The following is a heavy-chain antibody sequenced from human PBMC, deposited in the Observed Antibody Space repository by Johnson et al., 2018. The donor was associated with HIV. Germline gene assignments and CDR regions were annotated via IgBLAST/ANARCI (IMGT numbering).Heavy chain of an antibody. J-gene: IGHJ3*02. Sequence: VQVVESGGGVVQPGGSLRLSCATSVFMFSNYGMHWVRQAPGKGLEWVAFIRYDGSNKYYADSVKGRFTISRDNSKNTLYLQMNSLIVEDTAVYYCAKPKTGIDAFDIWGQGTMVTVSS. CDR3: AKPKTGIDAFDI. CDR1: VFMFSNYG. CDR2: IRYDGSNK. V-gene: IGHV3-30*02. D-gene: IGHD3-10*01.